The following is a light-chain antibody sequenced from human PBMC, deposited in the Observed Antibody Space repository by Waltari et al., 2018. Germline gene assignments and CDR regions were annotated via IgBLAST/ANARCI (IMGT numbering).Light chain of an antibody. Sequence: DIVVTQSPDSLAVSLVERATINCKSSQSILYRSNNKNYLAWFQQKPGQPPKLLIYWASTRESGVPDRFSGSGSGTDFTLTIDSLQAEDVAVYYCQQYYTTPSWTFGQGTKVEIK. V-gene: IGKV4-1*01. CDR2: WAS. CDR3: QQYYTTPSWT. CDR1: QSILYRSNNKNY. J-gene: IGKJ1*01.